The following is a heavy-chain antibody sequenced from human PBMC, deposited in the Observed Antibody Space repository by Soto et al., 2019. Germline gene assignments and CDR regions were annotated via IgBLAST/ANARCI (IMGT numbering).Heavy chain of an antibody. D-gene: IGHD6-19*01. V-gene: IGHV4-39*01. Sequence: QLQVQESGPGLVKPSETLSLTCTVSGGSISSSNYYWGWNRQPPGKGLEWIGCIYNSGSTYYNPSLKSRVTITVDTSKNKFSLKLSSVTAADTAVYYCAREPVAGYYYYGMDVWGQGTTVTVSS. J-gene: IGHJ6*02. CDR1: GGSISSSNYY. CDR3: AREPVAGYYYYGMDV. CDR2: IYNSGST.